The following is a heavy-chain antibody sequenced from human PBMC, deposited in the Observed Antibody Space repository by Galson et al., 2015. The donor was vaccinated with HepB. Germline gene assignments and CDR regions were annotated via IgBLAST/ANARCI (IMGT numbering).Heavy chain of an antibody. CDR2: ISAYNGNT. Sequence: SVKVSCKASGYTFTSYGISWVRQAPGQGLEWMGWISAYNGNTNYAQKLQGRVTMTTDTSTSTAYMELRSLRSDDTAVYYCARGDEYYYGSGSYPFGMDVWGQGTTVTVSS. J-gene: IGHJ6*02. V-gene: IGHV1-18*01. CDR1: GYTFTSYG. D-gene: IGHD3-10*01. CDR3: ARGDEYYYGSGSYPFGMDV.